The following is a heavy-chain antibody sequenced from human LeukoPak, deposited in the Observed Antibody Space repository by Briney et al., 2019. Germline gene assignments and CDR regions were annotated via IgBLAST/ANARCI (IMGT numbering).Heavy chain of an antibody. CDR2: INPNSGGT. V-gene: IGHV1-2*02. CDR3: ARGMYYYDSSGPGY. Sequence: GASVNVSCKASGYTFTSYYMHWVRHAPGQGLEWMGWINPNSGGTNYAQKFQGRVTMTRDTSISTAYMELSRLRSDDTAVYYCARGMYYYDSSGPGYWGQGTLVTVSS. CDR1: GYTFTSYY. D-gene: IGHD3-22*01. J-gene: IGHJ4*02.